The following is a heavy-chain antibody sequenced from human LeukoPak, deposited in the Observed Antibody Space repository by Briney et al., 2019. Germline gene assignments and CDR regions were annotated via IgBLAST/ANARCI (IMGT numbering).Heavy chain of an antibody. D-gene: IGHD5-24*01. J-gene: IGHJ4*02. CDR3: GSLHRDDYNPFDY. V-gene: IGHV3-74*01. Sequence: GGSLRLSCAASGFTFSGYDMHWVRQAPGKGLVWVSRINSDGSSTYYADSVKGRFTISRDNAKNTVHLQMNSLRAEDTAVYYCGSLHRDDYNPFDYWGQGTLVTVSS. CDR2: INSDGSST. CDR1: GFTFSGYD.